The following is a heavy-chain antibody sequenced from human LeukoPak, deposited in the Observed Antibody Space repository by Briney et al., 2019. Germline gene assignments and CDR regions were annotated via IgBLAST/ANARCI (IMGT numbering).Heavy chain of an antibody. CDR3: AKDPRSSSWSYYFDY. CDR2: ITWSGSST. V-gene: IGHV3-23*01. J-gene: IGHJ4*02. Sequence: GGSLRLSCSASGFTFSNYAMTWVRQAPGKGLKGVSSITWSGSSTYYADSVKGRFTISRDNSKDTLYLQINSLRVEDTAVYYCAKDPRSSSWSYYFDYWGQGTLVTVSS. CDR1: GFTFSNYA. D-gene: IGHD6-13*01.